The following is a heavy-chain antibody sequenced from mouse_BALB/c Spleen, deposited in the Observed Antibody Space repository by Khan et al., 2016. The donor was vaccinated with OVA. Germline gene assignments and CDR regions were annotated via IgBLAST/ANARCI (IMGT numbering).Heavy chain of an antibody. V-gene: IGHV2-6-4*01. J-gene: IGHJ4*01. D-gene: IGHD2-14*01. Sequence: QVRLQQSGPGLVVPSQSLSITCTVSGFSLSRYNIHWVRQPPGKGLEWLGMIWAGGGTDYNSTLKSRLNISKDNSKSQVFLKMNSLQTDDTAMYYCARAYYRYDGYYAMDFWGQGTSVTVSS. CDR1: GFSLSRYN. CDR3: ARAYYRYDGYYAMDF. CDR2: IWAGGGT.